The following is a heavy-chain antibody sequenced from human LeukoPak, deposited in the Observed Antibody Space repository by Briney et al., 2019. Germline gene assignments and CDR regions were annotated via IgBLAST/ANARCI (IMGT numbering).Heavy chain of an antibody. J-gene: IGHJ4*02. CDR3: AGSYGSRFY. Sequence: SETLSLTCAVYGGSFSGYYWSWIRQPPGKGLEWIGEINHSGSTNYNPSLKSRVTISVDTSKNQFSPKLSSVTAADTAVYYCAGSYGSRFYWGQGTLITVSS. CDR1: GGSFSGYY. V-gene: IGHV4-34*01. CDR2: INHSGST. D-gene: IGHD6-13*01.